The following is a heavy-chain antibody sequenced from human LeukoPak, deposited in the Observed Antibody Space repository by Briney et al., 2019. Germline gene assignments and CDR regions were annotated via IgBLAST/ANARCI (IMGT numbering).Heavy chain of an antibody. CDR2: IYYSGST. CDR3: ARAGGYLPGLFDY. CDR1: GGSISSYY. J-gene: IGHJ4*02. V-gene: IGHV4-59*01. D-gene: IGHD5-12*01. Sequence: PPETLSLTCTVSGGSISSYYWSWIRQPPGKGLEWIGYIYYSGSTNYNPSLKSRVTISVDTSKNQFSLKLSSVTAADTAVYYCARAGGYLPGLFDYWGQGTLVTVSS.